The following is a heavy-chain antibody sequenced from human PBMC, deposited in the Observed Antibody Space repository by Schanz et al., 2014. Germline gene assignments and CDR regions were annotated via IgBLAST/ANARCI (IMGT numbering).Heavy chain of an antibody. J-gene: IGHJ6*03. V-gene: IGHV3-21*02. CDR1: GFTFSTYA. CDR3: ARPSDSSWYMDV. Sequence: EVKLLESGGHLVQPGGSLRLSCVASGFTFSTYAMSWVRQAPGKGLEWVSSISSSSSYISYADSVKGRFTISRDNAKNSLYLQMNSLRAEDTAVYYCARPSDSSWYMDVWGKGTTVTVSS. CDR2: ISSSSSYI. D-gene: IGHD2-21*02.